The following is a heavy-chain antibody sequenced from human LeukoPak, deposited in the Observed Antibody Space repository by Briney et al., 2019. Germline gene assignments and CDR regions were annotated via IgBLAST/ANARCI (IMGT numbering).Heavy chain of an antibody. CDR2: INPNSGGT. V-gene: IGHV1-2*02. CDR1: GYTFTGYY. Sequence: ASVKVSCKASGYTFTGYYMHWVRQAPGQGLELMGLINPNSGGTNYAQKFQGRVTMTRDTSISTAYMELSRLRSDDTAVYYCARGAPGLAAAGGFDYCGQGTLATASA. CDR3: ARGAPGLAAAGGFDY. D-gene: IGHD6-13*01. J-gene: IGHJ4*02.